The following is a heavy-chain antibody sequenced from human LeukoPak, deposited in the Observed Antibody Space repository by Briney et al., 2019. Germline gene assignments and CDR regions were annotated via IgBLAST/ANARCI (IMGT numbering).Heavy chain of an antibody. CDR1: GYTFTSYG. Sequence: GASVKVSFKASGYTFTSYGISWVRQAPGQGLEWMGWISAYNGNTNYAQKLQGRVPMTTDTSTSTAYMELRSLRSDDTAVYYCARESLWSGYFSDGMDVWGQGTTVTVSS. V-gene: IGHV1-18*01. J-gene: IGHJ6*02. CDR3: ARESLWSGYFSDGMDV. D-gene: IGHD3-3*01. CDR2: ISAYNGNT.